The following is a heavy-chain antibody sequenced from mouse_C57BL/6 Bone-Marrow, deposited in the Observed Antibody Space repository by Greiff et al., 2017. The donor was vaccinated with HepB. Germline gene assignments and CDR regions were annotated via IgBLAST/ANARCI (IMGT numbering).Heavy chain of an antibody. J-gene: IGHJ3*01. CDR1: GYTFTSYW. CDR3: ARGTTVEFAY. V-gene: IGHV1-69*01. D-gene: IGHD1-1*01. Sequence: VQLQQPGAELVMPGASVKLSCKASGYTFTSYWMHWVKQRPGQGLEWIGAIDPSDSYTNYNQKFKGKSTLTVDKSSSTAYMQLSSLTSEDSAVYYCARGTTVEFAYWGQGTLVTVS. CDR2: IDPSDSYT.